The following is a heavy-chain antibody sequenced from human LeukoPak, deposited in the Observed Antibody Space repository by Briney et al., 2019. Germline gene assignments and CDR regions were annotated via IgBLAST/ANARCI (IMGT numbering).Heavy chain of an antibody. Sequence: ASMKVSCKASGYTFTSYGISWVRQAPGQGLEWMGWISAYNGNTNYAQKLQGRVTMTTDTSTSTAYMELRSLRSDDTAVYYCARDYRWDIVVVPAANPYYYYGMDVWGQGTTVTVSS. CDR2: ISAYNGNT. J-gene: IGHJ6*02. CDR3: ARDYRWDIVVVPAANPYYYYGMDV. CDR1: GYTFTSYG. D-gene: IGHD2-2*01. V-gene: IGHV1-18*01.